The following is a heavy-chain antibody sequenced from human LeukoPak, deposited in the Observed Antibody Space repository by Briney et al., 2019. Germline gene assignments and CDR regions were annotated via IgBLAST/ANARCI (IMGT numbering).Heavy chain of an antibody. Sequence: SETLSLTCTVSGGSISSSNYYWTWIRQHPGKGLEWIGFIYYSGSTFYNPSLKSRVTISVDTSKNQFSLKLTSVTAADTAVYYCARAPLYGGHADWFDPWGQGTLVTVSS. J-gene: IGHJ5*02. CDR1: GGSISSSNYY. CDR3: ARAPLYGGHADWFDP. V-gene: IGHV4-31*03. D-gene: IGHD4-23*01. CDR2: IYYSGST.